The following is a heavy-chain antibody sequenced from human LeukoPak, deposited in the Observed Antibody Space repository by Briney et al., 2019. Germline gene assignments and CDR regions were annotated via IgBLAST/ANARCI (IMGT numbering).Heavy chain of an antibody. V-gene: IGHV4-59*02. J-gene: IGHJ4*02. CDR2: VYYSGST. CDR1: GGSVSGYY. Sequence: SETLSLTCVVSGGSVSGYYWGWIRQPPGRGLEWIGYVYYSGSTNYNPSFKSRITISVDTSRNQSSLQLSSVTAADTAVYYCARIHRYCSGGACYVLDNWGQGTLVAVSS. CDR3: ARIHRYCSGGACYVLDN. D-gene: IGHD2-15*01.